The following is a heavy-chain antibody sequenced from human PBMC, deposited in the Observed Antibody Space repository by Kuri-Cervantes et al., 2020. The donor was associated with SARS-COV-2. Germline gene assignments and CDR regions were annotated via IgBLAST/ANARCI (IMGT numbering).Heavy chain of an antibody. CDR1: GYTFTSYD. V-gene: IGHV1-8*03. J-gene: IGHJ6*04. CDR3: AKSGSSSSSYVSRLDV. CDR2: MNPNSGNT. D-gene: IGHD3-16*01. Sequence: ASVKVSCKASGYTFTSYDINWVRQATGQGLEWMGWMNPNSGNTGYAQKFQGRVTITRNTSISTAYMELSSLRSEDTAVYYCAKSGSSSSSYVSRLDVWGKGATVTVSS.